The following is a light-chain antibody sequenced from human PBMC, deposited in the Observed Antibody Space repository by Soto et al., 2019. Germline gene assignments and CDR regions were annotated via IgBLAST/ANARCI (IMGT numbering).Light chain of an antibody. J-gene: IGKJ3*01. Sequence: EIVLTQSPGTLSLSPGERATLSCRASQSVSRSYLAWYQQKPGQAPRLLIYGASNRATGIPDRFSVSASGTDFTLTISRLEPEDFAVYYCQHYGTSSLFGPGTKVDIK. CDR3: QHYGTSSL. V-gene: IGKV3-20*01. CDR1: QSVSRSY. CDR2: GAS.